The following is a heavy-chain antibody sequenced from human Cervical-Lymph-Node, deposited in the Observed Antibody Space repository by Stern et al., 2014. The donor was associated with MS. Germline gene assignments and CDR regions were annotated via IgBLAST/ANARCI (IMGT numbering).Heavy chain of an antibody. D-gene: IGHD2-21*01. CDR3: ARLSVACDY. V-gene: IGHV5-51*03. CDR2: IYPGDSDI. Sequence: VQLVESGAELKKPGESLKISCKTSGYNFINYWIAWVRQVPGKGLEWIGIIYPGDSDIRYSPSFQGHVTISVDKSITTAYLQWNSLKASDTAVYYCARLSVACDYWGQGALITVSS. J-gene: IGHJ4*02. CDR1: GYNFINYW.